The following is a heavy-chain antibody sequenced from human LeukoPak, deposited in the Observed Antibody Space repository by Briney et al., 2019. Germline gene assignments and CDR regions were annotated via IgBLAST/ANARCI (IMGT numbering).Heavy chain of an antibody. Sequence: SETLSLTCTVSGGSISSGSYYWSWVRQPAGKGLEWIGRIYTSGSTNYNPSLKSRVTISVDTSKNQFSLKLSSVTAADTAVYYCARDTCIAVYDYWGQGTLVTVSS. D-gene: IGHD6-19*01. CDR1: GGSISSGSYY. V-gene: IGHV4-61*02. CDR2: IYTSGST. J-gene: IGHJ4*02. CDR3: ARDTCIAVYDY.